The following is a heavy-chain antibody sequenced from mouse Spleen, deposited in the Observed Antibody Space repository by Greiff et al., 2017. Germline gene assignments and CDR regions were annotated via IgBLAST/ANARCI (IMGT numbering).Heavy chain of an antibody. CDR1: FW. J-gene: IGHJ4*01. D-gene: IGHD2-4*01. V-gene: IGHV1-59*01. CDR2: IHPSDSYT. CDR3: AKGRGLPHYYAMDY. Sequence: FWMHWVKQRPGQGLEWIGVIHPSDSYTNYNQKFKGKATLTVDTSSSTAYMQLSSLTSEDSAVYYCAKGRGLPHYYAMDYWGQGTSVTVSS.